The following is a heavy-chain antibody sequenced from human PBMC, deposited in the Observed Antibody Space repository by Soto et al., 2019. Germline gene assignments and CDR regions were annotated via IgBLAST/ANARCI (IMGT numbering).Heavy chain of an antibody. J-gene: IGHJ2*01. CDR3: FQAEDGIRAVRSVSAFLLNRSSDL. CDR2: IYYSGST. Sequence: KGLEWIGYIYYSGSTNYNPSLKSRVTISVDTSKNQFSLKLSSVTAADTAVYFFFQAEDGIRAVRSVSAFLLNRSSDL. D-gene: IGHD2-2*01. V-gene: IGHV4-59*01.